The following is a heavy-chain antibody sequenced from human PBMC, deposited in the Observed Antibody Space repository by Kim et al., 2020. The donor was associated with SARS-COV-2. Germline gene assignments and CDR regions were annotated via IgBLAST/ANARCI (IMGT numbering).Heavy chain of an antibody. V-gene: IGHV2-70*01. CDR3: ARSSGTYYFDY. J-gene: IGHJ4*02. Sequence: KYYSTSLKTRLTISKDTSKNRVVLTMTNMDPVDTATYYCARSSGTYYFDYWGQGTLVTVSS. CDR2: K. D-gene: IGHD1-26*01.